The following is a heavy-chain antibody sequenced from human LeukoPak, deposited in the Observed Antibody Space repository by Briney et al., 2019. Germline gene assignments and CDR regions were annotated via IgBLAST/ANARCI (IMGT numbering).Heavy chain of an antibody. CDR2: IIPIFGTA. D-gene: IGHD3-22*01. Sequence: SVKVSCKASGGTFSSYAISWVRQAPGQGLEWMGRIIPIFGTANYAQKFQGRGTITTDESTSTAYMELSSLRSEDTAVYYCARDRRYYDSSGSNWFDPWGQGTLVTVSS. CDR3: ARDRRYYDSSGSNWFDP. J-gene: IGHJ5*02. CDR1: GGTFSSYA. V-gene: IGHV1-69*05.